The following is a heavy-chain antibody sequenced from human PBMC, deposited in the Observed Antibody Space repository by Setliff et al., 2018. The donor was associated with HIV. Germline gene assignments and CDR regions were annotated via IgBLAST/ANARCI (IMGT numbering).Heavy chain of an antibody. J-gene: IGHJ4*02. CDR2: ISSSGSTI. CDR1: GFTFSSYE. Sequence: PGGSLRLSCAASGFTFSSYEMNWVRQAPGKGLEWVSYISSSGSTIYYADSVKGRFTISRDNAKNSLYLQLNSLRAEDTAVYYCARLVPFNYGGHSGYFDYWGQGTLVTVSS. D-gene: IGHD4-17*01. V-gene: IGHV3-48*03. CDR3: ARLVPFNYGGHSGYFDY.